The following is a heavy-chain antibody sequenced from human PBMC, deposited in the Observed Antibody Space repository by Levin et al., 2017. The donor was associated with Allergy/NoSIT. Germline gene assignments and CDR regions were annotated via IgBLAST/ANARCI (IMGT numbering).Heavy chain of an antibody. CDR2: ISTNSAYI. J-gene: IGHJ4*02. CDR1: GFTFNIYT. CDR3: ARGPEV. V-gene: IGHV3-21*01. Sequence: LSLTCDAPGFTFNIYTMNWVRQAPGKGLEWISFISTNSAYIFYADSVRGRFTISRDNAKRSLFLQMDNLRDDDTAVYYCARGPEVWGQGTPITVSS.